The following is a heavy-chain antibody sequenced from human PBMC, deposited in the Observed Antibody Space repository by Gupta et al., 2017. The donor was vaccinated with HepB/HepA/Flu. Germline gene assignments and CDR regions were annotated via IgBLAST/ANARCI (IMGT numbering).Heavy chain of an antibody. D-gene: IGHD3-16*01. CDR1: GGSVSSFGHY. CDR3: ARQAGVWTYYVYFDY. J-gene: IGHJ4*02. CDR2: IVFSEKT. V-gene: IGHV4-39*01. Sequence: QLHLQESGPGLVKPSETLSLSCIVSGGSVSSFGHYWAWIRQPPGKGLEWIGIIVFSEKTYLNTACMRRATISVDTSKNQVSLKFKSVNAADKAVYYCARQAGVWTYYVYFDYWGQGTLVNVSS.